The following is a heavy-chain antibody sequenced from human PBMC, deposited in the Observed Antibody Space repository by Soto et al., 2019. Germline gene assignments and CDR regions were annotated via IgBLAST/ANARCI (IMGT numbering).Heavy chain of an antibody. Sequence: SVKVSCKASGYTFTSYDINWVRQATGQGLEWMGRIIPILGIANYAQKFQGRVTITADKSTSTAYMELSSLRSEDTAVYYCATAYGSGSYSLFWGQGTLVTVSS. CDR1: GYTFTSYD. CDR2: IIPILGIA. CDR3: ATAYGSGSYSLF. J-gene: IGHJ4*02. D-gene: IGHD3-10*01. V-gene: IGHV1-69*04.